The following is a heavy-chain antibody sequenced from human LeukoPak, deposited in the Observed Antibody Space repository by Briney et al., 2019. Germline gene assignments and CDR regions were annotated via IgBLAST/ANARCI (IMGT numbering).Heavy chain of an antibody. J-gene: IGHJ3*02. V-gene: IGHV1-2*02. CDR1: GYTFTAYY. Sequence: ASVTVSCKASGYTFTAYYMHWLRQAPGQGLEWMGWINPNSGATNYAQKFQGRVTMTRDTSISTAYMELSRLRSDDTAVYYCARDRRLRWLPIDAFDIWGQGTMVTVSS. CDR2: INPNSGAT. CDR3: ARDRRLRWLPIDAFDI. D-gene: IGHD5-24*01.